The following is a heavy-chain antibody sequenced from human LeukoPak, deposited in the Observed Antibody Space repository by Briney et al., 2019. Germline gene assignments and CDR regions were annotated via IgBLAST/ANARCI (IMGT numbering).Heavy chain of an antibody. D-gene: IGHD2-2*01. CDR3: AGRVVPAARWGTFDI. CDR2: ISGSGGST. Sequence: PGGSLRLSCAAPGFTFSSYAMSWVRQAPVKGLEWVSAISGSGGSTYYTDSVKGGFTISRDNSKNTLYLQMNSLRAEDTAVYYCAGRVVPAARWGTFDIWGQGTMVTVFS. V-gene: IGHV3-23*01. CDR1: GFTFSSYA. J-gene: IGHJ3*02.